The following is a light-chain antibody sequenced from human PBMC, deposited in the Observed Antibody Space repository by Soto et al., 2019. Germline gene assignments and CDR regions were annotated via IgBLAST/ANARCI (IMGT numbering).Light chain of an antibody. CDR2: EVT. Sequence: QSALTHPPSASGYPGQSVTISCTGTSSDVGGYNYVSWYQQYPGRAPKLMIYEVTKRPSGVPDRFSGSKSGNTASLTVSGLQAEDEADYYCSSYAASNNFYFVFGGGTKVTVL. V-gene: IGLV2-8*01. J-gene: IGLJ3*02. CDR3: SSYAASNNFYFV. CDR1: SSDVGGYNY.